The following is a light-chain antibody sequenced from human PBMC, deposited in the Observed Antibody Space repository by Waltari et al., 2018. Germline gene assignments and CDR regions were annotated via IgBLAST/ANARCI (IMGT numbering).Light chain of an antibody. J-gene: IGKJ2*02. CDR2: LGS. Sequence: DIVMTQSPLSLPVTPGAPASISCRSSQSLLYSNGYNYLDWYLQKPGQSPQLLIYLGSSRASGVPDRFSGSGSGTDFTLKISRVEAEDVGVYYCIQALQTPRTFGQGTKLEIK. CDR1: QSLLYSNGYNY. V-gene: IGKV2-28*01. CDR3: IQALQTPRT.